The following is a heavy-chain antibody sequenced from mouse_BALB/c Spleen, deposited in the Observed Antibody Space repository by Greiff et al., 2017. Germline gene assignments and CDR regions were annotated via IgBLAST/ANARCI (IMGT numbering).Heavy chain of an antibody. CDR1: GYTFTSYV. CDR2: IFPGDGST. Sequence: VQLKQSGPELVKPGASVKMSCKASGYTFTSYVMHWVKQKPGQGLEWIGWIFPGDGSTKYNEKFKGKATLTTDKSSSTAYMQLSRLTSEDSAVYFCARRGYGSSYDYWGQGTTLTVSS. D-gene: IGHD1-1*01. V-gene: IGHV1-14*01. J-gene: IGHJ2*01. CDR3: ARRGYGSSYDY.